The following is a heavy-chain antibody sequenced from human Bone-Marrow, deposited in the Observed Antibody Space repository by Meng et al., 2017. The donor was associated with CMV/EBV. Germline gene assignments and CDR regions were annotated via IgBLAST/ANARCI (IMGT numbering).Heavy chain of an antibody. Sequence: LSLTCVASGFTFSSYGMHWVRQAPGKGLEWVAFIRYDGSNKYYADSVKGRFTISRDNSKNTLYLQMNSLRAEDTAVYYCAKRDYSGYDYGGDAFDIWGQGTMVTVSS. D-gene: IGHD5-12*01. CDR1: GFTFSSYG. J-gene: IGHJ3*02. CDR2: IRYDGSNK. CDR3: AKRDYSGYDYGGDAFDI. V-gene: IGHV3-30*02.